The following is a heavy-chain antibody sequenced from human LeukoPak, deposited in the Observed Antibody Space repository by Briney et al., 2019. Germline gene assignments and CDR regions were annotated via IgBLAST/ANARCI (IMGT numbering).Heavy chain of an antibody. V-gene: IGHV3-53*01. CDR1: GFSVSSIY. J-gene: IGHJ4*02. Sequence: GGSLRLSCTASGFSVSSIYMSWVRQAPGKGLEWLSVIYSGGSTYYADSVKGRFTISRDNSKNTLYLQMNSLRAEDTAVYYCAISAVAGTEVVADYWGQGTLVTVSS. D-gene: IGHD6-19*01. CDR2: IYSGGST. CDR3: AISAVAGTEVVADY.